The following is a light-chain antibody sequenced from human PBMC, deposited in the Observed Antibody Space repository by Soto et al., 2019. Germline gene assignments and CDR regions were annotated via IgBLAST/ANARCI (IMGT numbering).Light chain of an antibody. J-gene: IGKJ2*01. CDR1: QSVSSIY. V-gene: IGKV3-20*01. CDR2: GAS. Sequence: EIVLTQSPGTLSVSPGERATLSCRASQSVSSIYLAWYQQTPGQAPRLLIYGASSRATGIPDRFSGSGSGTDFTLTISRLEPEDFAVYYCQQYGSSGYTFGQGTKLEIK. CDR3: QQYGSSGYT.